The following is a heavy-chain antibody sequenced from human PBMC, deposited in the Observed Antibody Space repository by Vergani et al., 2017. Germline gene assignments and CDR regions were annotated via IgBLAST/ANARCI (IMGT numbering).Heavy chain of an antibody. V-gene: IGHV3-23*01. D-gene: IGHD2-2*01. J-gene: IGHJ6*02. CDR1: GFTFRNYA. CDR3: ARDSPLVVPAAIFYYYYGMDV. CDR2: ISDNGGTT. Sequence: EVQLLESGGGLAQPGGSLRLSCAASGFTFRNYAMTWVRQAPGKGLEWVSIISDNGGTTYYADSVKGRFTISRDNSKDTLYLQMNSLRAEDTAVYYCARDSPLVVPAAIFYYYYGMDVWDQGTTVTVSS.